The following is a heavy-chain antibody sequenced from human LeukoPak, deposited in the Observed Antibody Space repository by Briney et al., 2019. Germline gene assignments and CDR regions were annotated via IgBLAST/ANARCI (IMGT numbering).Heavy chain of an antibody. CDR3: ARGRKRLPPHQAYYYGMDV. V-gene: IGHV3-30-3*01. CDR1: GFTFSSYA. J-gene: IGHJ6*02. Sequence: PGGSLRLSCAASGFTFSSYAMHWVRQAPGKGLEWVAVISYDGSNKYYADSVKGRFTITRDNAKNSLYLQMDGLRVEDTAVYYCARGRKRLPPHQAYYYGMDVWGQGTTVTVSS. CDR2: ISYDGSNK. D-gene: IGHD6-25*01.